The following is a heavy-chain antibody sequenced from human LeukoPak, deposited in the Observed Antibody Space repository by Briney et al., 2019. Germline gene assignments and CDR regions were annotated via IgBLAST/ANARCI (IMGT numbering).Heavy chain of an antibody. Sequence: GGSLRLSCAASGFTFSSFAMSWAPQAPGKGLEWVSTISDSGGRTHHADSVKGRFTISRDNSKSTLYLQMNSLRPEDTAVYYCDGADFWGQGTLVTVSS. CDR3: DGADF. CDR2: ISDSGGRT. J-gene: IGHJ4*02. CDR1: GFTFSSFA. V-gene: IGHV3-23*01. D-gene: IGHD3-16*01.